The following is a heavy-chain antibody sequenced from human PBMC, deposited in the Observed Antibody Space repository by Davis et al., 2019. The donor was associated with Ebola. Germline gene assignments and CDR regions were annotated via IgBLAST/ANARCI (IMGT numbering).Heavy chain of an antibody. V-gene: IGHV3-23*01. J-gene: IGHJ6*02. CDR1: GYTFRIHA. Sequence: GESLKISCPAPGYTFRIHAMAWVRQAPGKGLEWFSALSGSGGLSNYADSVRGRFTISRDNSKNTLYLQMDSLTAEDTAIYYCARGGETVTGTASHGMDVWGQGTTVTVSS. CDR3: ARGGETVTGTASHGMDV. D-gene: IGHD1-14*01. CDR2: LSGSGGLS.